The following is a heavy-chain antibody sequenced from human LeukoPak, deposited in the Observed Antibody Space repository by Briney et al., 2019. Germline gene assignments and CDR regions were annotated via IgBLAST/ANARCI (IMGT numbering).Heavy chain of an antibody. CDR2: MNPNSGNT. V-gene: IGHV1-8*02. Sequence: ASVKVSCKASGYTFTGYYMHWVRQAPGQGLEWMGWMNPNSGNTGYAQKFQGRVTMTRNTSISTAYMELSSLRSEDTAVYYCARRSSTSRQRKYYYYGMDVWGQGTTVTVSS. CDR3: ARRSSTSRQRKYYYYGMDV. D-gene: IGHD2-2*01. CDR1: GYTFTGYY. J-gene: IGHJ6*02.